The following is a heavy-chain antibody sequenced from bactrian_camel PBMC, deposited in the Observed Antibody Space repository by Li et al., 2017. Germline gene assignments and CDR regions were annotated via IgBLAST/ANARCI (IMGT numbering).Heavy chain of an antibody. Sequence: DVQLVESGGGLVQPGGSLRLSCTASGFAFTRYGADWVRQAPGKGLEWVSSLYTGGDSTYYADSVKGRFTISRDNAKNMMYLHMNSLKPEDTAVYYCVRDAGIGGAVSIDWGQGTQVTVS. D-gene: IGHD1*01. V-gene: IGHV3S19*01. J-gene: IGHJ4*01. CDR3: VRDAGIGGAVSID. CDR1: GFAFTRYG. CDR2: LYTGGDST.